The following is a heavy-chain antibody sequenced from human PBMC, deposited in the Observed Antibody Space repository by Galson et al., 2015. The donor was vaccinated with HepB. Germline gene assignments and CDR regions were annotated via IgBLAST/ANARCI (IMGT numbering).Heavy chain of an antibody. D-gene: IGHD6-19*01. V-gene: IGHV3-11*06. J-gene: IGHJ4*02. Sequence: SLRLSCAASGFTFSDYYMSWIRQAPGKGLEWVSYISSSSSYTNYADSVKGRFTISRDNAKNSLYLQMNSLRAEDTAVYYCARNNRDYSSGFHYWGQGTLVTVSS. CDR1: GFTFSDYY. CDR2: ISSSSSYT. CDR3: ARNNRDYSSGFHY.